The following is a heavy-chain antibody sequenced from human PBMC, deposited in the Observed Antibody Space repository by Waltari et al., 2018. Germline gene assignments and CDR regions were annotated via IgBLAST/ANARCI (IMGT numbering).Heavy chain of an antibody. Sequence: EVELSQAGGGLARTGEYLRLSCVASGLRFDPYGFPWVRQGPGKGLAWIANIDRWGAGIQYADSVRGRVSISRDNSRNTLYLQMDSLRVDDTAVYYCATSLGYSTGWYDFSVDYWGQGAPVTVSP. J-gene: IGHJ4*02. CDR3: ATSLGYSTGWYDFSVDY. CDR2: IDRWGAGI. V-gene: IGHV3-23*01. CDR1: GLRFDPYG. D-gene: IGHD2-8*02.